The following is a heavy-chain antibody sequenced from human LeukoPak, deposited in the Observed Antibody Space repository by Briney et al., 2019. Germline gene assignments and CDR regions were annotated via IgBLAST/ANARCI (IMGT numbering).Heavy chain of an antibody. CDR1: GFTFDDYT. CDR3: AKSHGSGSYYPLDY. Sequence: PGGSLRLSCAASGFTFDDYTMHWVRQAPGKGLEWVSGISWNSGSIGYADSVKGRFTISRDNAKNSLYLQMNSLRAEDTALYYCAKSHGSGSYYPLDYWGQGTLVTVSS. V-gene: IGHV3-9*01. CDR2: ISWNSGSI. J-gene: IGHJ4*02. D-gene: IGHD3-10*01.